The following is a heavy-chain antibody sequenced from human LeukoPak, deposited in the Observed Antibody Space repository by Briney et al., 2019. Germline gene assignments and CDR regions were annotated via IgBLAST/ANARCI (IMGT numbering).Heavy chain of an antibody. CDR3: ARGTYYYGSGSYPFDY. CDR2: IHYSGSA. V-gene: IGHV4-59*12. D-gene: IGHD3-10*01. Sequence: SETLSLTCTVSNGPINTYQWSWIRQPPGKGLEWIGNIHYSGSANYNPSLKSRVIISVDTSKNQFSLKLSSVTAADTAVYYCARGTYYYGSGSYPFDYWGQGTLVTVSS. J-gene: IGHJ4*02. CDR1: NGPINTYQ.